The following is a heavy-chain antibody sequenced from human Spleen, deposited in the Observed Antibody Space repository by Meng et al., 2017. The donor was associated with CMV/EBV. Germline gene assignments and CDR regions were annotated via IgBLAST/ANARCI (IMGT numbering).Heavy chain of an antibody. D-gene: IGHD2-21*02. Sequence: ASVKVSCKASGYAFAGHYMHWVRQAPGQGLEWVGWINPNSGGTNYAQKFQGRVAVTSDTSIRTAYMELTSLRSDDTAVYFCARDRGITAIQLDAFDVWGQGTLVTVSS. J-gene: IGHJ3*01. CDR2: INPNSGGT. CDR1: GYAFAGHY. V-gene: IGHV1-2*02. CDR3: ARDRGITAIQLDAFDV.